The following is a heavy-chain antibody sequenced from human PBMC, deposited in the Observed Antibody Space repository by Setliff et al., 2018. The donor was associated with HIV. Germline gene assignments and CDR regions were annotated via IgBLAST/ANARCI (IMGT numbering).Heavy chain of an antibody. J-gene: IGHJ4*02. V-gene: IGHV4-59*11. CDR3: ARLPDINSWPFDY. CDR2: IHHSGGT. Sequence: SETLSLTCTVSYGSISGHYWTWIRQPPGKGLEWIGYIHHSGGTQYNPSLMSRLTTSVDSSKNQFSLSLSSVTAADTAVYYCARLPDINSWPFDYWARGTLVTVSS. D-gene: IGHD6-13*01. CDR1: YGSISGHY.